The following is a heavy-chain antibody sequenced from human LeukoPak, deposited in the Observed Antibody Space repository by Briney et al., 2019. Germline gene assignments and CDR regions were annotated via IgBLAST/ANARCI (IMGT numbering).Heavy chain of an antibody. V-gene: IGHV5-51*01. D-gene: IGHD3-22*01. CDR2: IYPGDSDT. CDR3: ARPYADSSGYYYYFDY. J-gene: IGHJ4*02. Sequence: GESLKISCKGSGYSFTSYWIGWVSQMPGKGLEWMGIIYPGDSDTRYSPSFQGQVTISADKSISTAYLQWSSLKASDTAMYYCARPYADSSGYYYYFDYWGQGTLVTVSS. CDR1: GYSFTSYW.